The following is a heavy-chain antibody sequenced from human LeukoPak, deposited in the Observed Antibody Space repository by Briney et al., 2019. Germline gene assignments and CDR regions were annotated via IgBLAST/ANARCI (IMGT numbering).Heavy chain of an antibody. Sequence: PSETLSLTCAVSGGSISSGGYSWSWIRQPPGKGLEWIGYIYHSGSTYYNPSLKSRVTISVDTSKNQFSLKLSSVTAADTAVYYCARVQQQLLPFDYWGQGILVTVSS. CDR3: ARVQQQLLPFDY. CDR2: IYHSGST. V-gene: IGHV4-30-2*01. J-gene: IGHJ4*02. D-gene: IGHD6-13*01. CDR1: GGSISSGGYS.